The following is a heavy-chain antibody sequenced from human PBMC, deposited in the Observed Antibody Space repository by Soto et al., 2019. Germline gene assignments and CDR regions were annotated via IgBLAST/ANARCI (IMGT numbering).Heavy chain of an antibody. CDR1: GGSFSGYY. CDR3: ARTDSSGYYYEGNFDY. D-gene: IGHD3-22*01. V-gene: IGHV4-34*01. CDR2: INHSGST. Sequence: PSETLSLTCAVYGGSFSGYYWSWIRQPPGKGLEWIGEINHSGSTNYNPSLKSRVTISVDTSKNQFSLKLSSVTAADTAVYYCARTDSSGYYYEGNFDYWGQGTLVTVSS. J-gene: IGHJ4*02.